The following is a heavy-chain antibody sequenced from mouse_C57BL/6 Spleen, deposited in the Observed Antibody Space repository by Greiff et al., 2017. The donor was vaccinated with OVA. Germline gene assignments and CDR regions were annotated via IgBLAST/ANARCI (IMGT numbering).Heavy chain of an antibody. CDR2: IYPGSGST. J-gene: IGHJ3*01. V-gene: IGHV1-55*01. CDR3: ARSYGSSYPAWFAY. D-gene: IGHD1-1*01. CDR1: GYTFTSYW. Sequence: QVQLQQPGAELVKPGASVKMSCKASGYTFTSYWITWVKQRPGQGLEWIGDIYPGSGSTNYNEKFKSKATLTVDTSSSTAYMQLSSLTSDDSAVYYWARSYGSSYPAWFAYWGQGTLVTVSA.